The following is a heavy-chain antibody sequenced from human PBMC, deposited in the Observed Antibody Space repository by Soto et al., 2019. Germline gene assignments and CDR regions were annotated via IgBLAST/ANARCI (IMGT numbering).Heavy chain of an antibody. Sequence: QLQLQESGPGLVKPSETLSLTCTVSGGSISSSSYYWGWIRQPPGKGLEWIGSIYYGGSTYYNPSLKSRVTISVDTSKNQFSLKLSSVTAADTAVYYCARGIVVVTGPIGVSSAHAFDIWGQGTMVTVSS. CDR1: GGSISSSSYY. J-gene: IGHJ3*02. CDR3: ARGIVVVTGPIGVSSAHAFDI. D-gene: IGHD2-21*02. V-gene: IGHV4-39*01. CDR2: IYYGGST.